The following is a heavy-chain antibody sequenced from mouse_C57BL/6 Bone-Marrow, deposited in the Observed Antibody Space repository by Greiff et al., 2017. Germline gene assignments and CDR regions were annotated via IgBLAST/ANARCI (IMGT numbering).Heavy chain of an antibody. CDR3: ATSRGGPLFAY. CDR1: GYTFTSYW. Sequence: QVQLQQPGAELVKPGASVKLSCKASGYTFTSYWMHWVKQRPGQGLEWIGMIHPNSGSTNYNEKFKSKATLTVDKSSSTAYMQLSSLTSEDSAVYYCATSRGGPLFAYWGQGTLVTVSA. CDR2: IHPNSGST. J-gene: IGHJ3*01. V-gene: IGHV1-64*01.